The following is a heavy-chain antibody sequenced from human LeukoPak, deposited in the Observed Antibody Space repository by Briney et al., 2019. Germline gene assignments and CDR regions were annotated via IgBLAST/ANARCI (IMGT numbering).Heavy chain of an antibody. D-gene: IGHD6-13*01. CDR3: AKRVHSASWYAAFDY. J-gene: IGHJ4*02. Sequence: PGGSLRLSCAASGFSFSNYVMTWVRQAPGKGLEWVSGISSNSGNTYYADSVKGRFTISRDNSKNTLYLQMNRLRAEDTAVYYCAKRVHSASWYAAFDYWGQGTLVTVSS. CDR2: ISSNSGNT. V-gene: IGHV3-23*01. CDR1: GFSFSNYV.